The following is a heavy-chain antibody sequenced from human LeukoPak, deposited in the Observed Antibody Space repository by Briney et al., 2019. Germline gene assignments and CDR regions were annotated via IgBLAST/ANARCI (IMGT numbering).Heavy chain of an antibody. D-gene: IGHD2-2*01. CDR2: IWYDGSNK. CDR3: ARGDVDIVVVPAAIDYSSYDYYYFDY. CDR1: GFTFSSYG. J-gene: IGHJ4*02. Sequence: GGSLRLSCAASGFTFSSYGMHWVRQAPGKGLEWVAVIWYDGSNKYYADSVKGRFTISRDNSKNTLYLQMNSLRAEDTAVYYCARGDVDIVVVPAAIDYSSYDYYYFDYWGQGTLVTVSS. V-gene: IGHV3-33*01.